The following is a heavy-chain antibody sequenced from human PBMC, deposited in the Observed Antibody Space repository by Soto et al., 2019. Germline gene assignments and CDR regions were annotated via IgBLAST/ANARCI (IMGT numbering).Heavy chain of an antibody. Sequence: GGSLRLSCAASGFTFSSYAMSWVRQAPGKGLEWVSAISGSFGSTYYADSVKGRFTISRDNSKNTLYLQMNSLRAEDTAVYYCAKDITIFGAGMDVWGQGTTVTVSS. CDR2: ISGSFGST. V-gene: IGHV3-23*01. J-gene: IGHJ6*02. CDR1: GFTFSSYA. D-gene: IGHD3-3*01. CDR3: AKDITIFGAGMDV.